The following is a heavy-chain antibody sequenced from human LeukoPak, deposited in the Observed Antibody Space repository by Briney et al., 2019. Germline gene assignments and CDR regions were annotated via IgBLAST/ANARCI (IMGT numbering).Heavy chain of an antibody. J-gene: IGHJ4*02. V-gene: IGHV3-21*01. Sequence: GGSLRLSCAASGFTFSSYSMNWVRQAPGKGLEWVSSISSSSSYIYYADSVKGRLTISRDNAKNSLYLQMNSLRAEDTAVYYCAREYGIAAAGPDYWGQGTLVTVSS. CDR3: AREYGIAAAGPDY. D-gene: IGHD6-13*01. CDR1: GFTFSSYS. CDR2: ISSSSSYI.